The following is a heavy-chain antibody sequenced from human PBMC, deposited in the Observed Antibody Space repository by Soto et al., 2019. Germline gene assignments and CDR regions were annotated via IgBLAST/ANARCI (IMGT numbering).Heavy chain of an antibody. CDR3: AKDLGRVWQWLTY. J-gene: IGHJ4*02. V-gene: IGHV3-30*18. Sequence: QVQLVESGGDVVQPGRSLRLSCAASGFTFSSYGMHWVRQAPGKGLEWVAVISYDGRNKYYADYVKGRFTISRDNSKNTLYLQMNSLRAADTAVYSYAKDLGRVWQWLTYWGQGTLVTVSS. CDR1: GFTFSSYG. D-gene: IGHD6-19*01. CDR2: ISYDGRNK.